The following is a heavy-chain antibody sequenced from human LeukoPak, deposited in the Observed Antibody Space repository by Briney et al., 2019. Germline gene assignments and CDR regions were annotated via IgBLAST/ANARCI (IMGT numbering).Heavy chain of an antibody. Sequence: PSETLSLTCTVSGGTISSYYWNWIRQPPGKGLEWIGYIHDSGSTKYNPSLKSRVTISVDTSKNQFSLKLSSVTAEDTAVYYCARDSVRGGRYGMDVWGQGTTVTVSS. CDR1: GGTISSYY. D-gene: IGHD3-10*01. V-gene: IGHV4-59*12. CDR3: ARDSVRGGRYGMDV. CDR2: IHDSGST. J-gene: IGHJ6*02.